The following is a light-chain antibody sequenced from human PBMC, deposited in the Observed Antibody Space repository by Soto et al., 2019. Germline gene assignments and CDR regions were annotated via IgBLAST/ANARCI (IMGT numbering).Light chain of an antibody. J-gene: IGKJ1*01. CDR1: QTILYSSNNKSY. V-gene: IGKV4-1*01. CDR2: WAS. Sequence: DIVMTQSPDSLAVSLGEGASISCKSSQTILYSSNNKSYLAWYQQSPGQPPKLLIYWASTRESVVPDRFSGSGSGTDFTLTISSLQAEDVAVYYCQQYYTTPRTFGQGTKVELK. CDR3: QQYYTTPRT.